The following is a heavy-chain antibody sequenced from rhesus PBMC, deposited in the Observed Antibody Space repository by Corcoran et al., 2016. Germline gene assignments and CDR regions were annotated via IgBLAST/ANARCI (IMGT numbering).Heavy chain of an antibody. V-gene: IGHV4-127*01. CDR3: ARGNYNIWTGYYLHFDY. CDR1: GYSISSGYG. D-gene: IGHD3-3*01. Sequence: QVQLQESGPGLVKPSETLSLTCAVSGYSISSGYGWSWIRQPPGKGLEWIWYIGGSSGTTNYHPSLESRVTISKATSKHQFSLKLSSVTAADTAVYYCARGNYNIWTGYYLHFDYWGQGVLVSVSS. J-gene: IGHJ4*01. CDR2: IGGSSGTT.